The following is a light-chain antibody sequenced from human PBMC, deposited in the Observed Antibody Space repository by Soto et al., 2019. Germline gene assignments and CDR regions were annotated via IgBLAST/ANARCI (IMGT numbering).Light chain of an antibody. CDR2: AAS. Sequence: DIQLTPSPPSLSATVRDRVTITCRASQTIDSYLNWFQQKPGMAPKLLIYAASKLQSGVPSRFRGSGSGTDFTLTIDTLQPDDFDSYYCDQTRSGITLGQGTRKEIK. V-gene: IGKV1-39*01. CDR1: QTIDSY. J-gene: IGKJ5*01. CDR3: DQTRSGIT.